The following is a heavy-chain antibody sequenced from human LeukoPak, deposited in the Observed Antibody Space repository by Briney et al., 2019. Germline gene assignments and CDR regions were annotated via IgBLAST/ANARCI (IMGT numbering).Heavy chain of an antibody. V-gene: IGHV3-73*01. Sequence: GGALRLSCAASGFTFSGSALHWVRQAPGKGLEWVGRIRSTANGNATAYAASVKGRFTISRDDSKNTAYLQMDSLKTEDTAVYYCTGNYYGSGSYADFDYWGQGTLVTVSS. CDR3: TGNYYGSGSYADFDY. D-gene: IGHD3-10*01. CDR2: IRSTANGNAT. CDR1: GFTFSGSA. J-gene: IGHJ4*02.